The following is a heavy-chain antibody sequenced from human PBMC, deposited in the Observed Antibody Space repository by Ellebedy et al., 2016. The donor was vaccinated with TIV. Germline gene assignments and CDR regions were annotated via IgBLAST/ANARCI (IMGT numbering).Heavy chain of an antibody. D-gene: IGHD2-2*01. CDR3: ARRSATYQSDY. J-gene: IGHJ4*02. CDR1: GFSFSNYW. CDR2: IKPDGSEK. V-gene: IGHV3-7*03. Sequence: GESLKISCGASGFSFSNYWMSWIRQAPGKGLEWVANIKPDGSEKYYVDSVKGRFTISRDNAQSSLYLQRNSLSAEDTAVYYCARRSATYQSDYWGQGTLVTVSS.